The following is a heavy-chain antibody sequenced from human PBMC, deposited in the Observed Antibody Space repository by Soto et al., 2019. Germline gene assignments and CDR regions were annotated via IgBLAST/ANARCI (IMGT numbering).Heavy chain of an antibody. D-gene: IGHD3-22*01. CDR1: GYSFTSYW. CDR3: ARIDYYDSSGWPSGMDV. CDR2: IYPGDSDT. J-gene: IGHJ6*02. Sequence: PGESLKISCKGSGYSFTSYWIGWVRQMPGKGLEWMGIIYPGDSDTRSSPSFQGQVTISADKSISTAYLQWSSLKASDTAMYYCARIDYYDSSGWPSGMDVWGQGTTVTVSS. V-gene: IGHV5-51*01.